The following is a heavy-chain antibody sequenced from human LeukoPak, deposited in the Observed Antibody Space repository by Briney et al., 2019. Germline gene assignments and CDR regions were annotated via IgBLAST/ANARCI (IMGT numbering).Heavy chain of an antibody. D-gene: IGHD2-2*01. Sequence: SVKVSCKASGGTFSSFAISWVRQAPGQGLEWMGGIIPIFGTANYAQKFQGRVTITADESTSTAYMELSSLRSEDTAVYYCARDPQYCSSTSCPRAYYYYGMDVWGQGTTVTVSS. V-gene: IGHV1-69*13. CDR3: ARDPQYCSSTSCPRAYYYYGMDV. CDR2: IIPIFGTA. J-gene: IGHJ6*02. CDR1: GGTFSSFA.